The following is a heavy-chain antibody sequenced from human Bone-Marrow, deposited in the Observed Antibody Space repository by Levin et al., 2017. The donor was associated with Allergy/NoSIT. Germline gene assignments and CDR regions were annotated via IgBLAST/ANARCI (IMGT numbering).Heavy chain of an antibody. Sequence: GGSLRLSCTTSGFYLSDHAMHWVRQAPGKGLEWVAVTSYGGNNEYYTDSVKGRFTVSRDKSGNTVYLQMNSLRPEDTAVYYCSRGRQYCSGGSCYSTNYFYYGLDVWGQGTSVTVSS. CDR2: TSYGGNNE. CDR3: SRGRQYCSGGSCYSTNYFYYGLDV. J-gene: IGHJ6*02. V-gene: IGHV3-30*04. CDR1: GFYLSDHA. D-gene: IGHD2-15*01.